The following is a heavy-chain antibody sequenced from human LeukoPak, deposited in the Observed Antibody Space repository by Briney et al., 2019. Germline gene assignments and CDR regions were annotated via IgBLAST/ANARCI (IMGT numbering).Heavy chain of an antibody. J-gene: IGHJ3*02. CDR1: GGSISSSSYY. V-gene: IGHV4-39*07. D-gene: IGHD1-26*01. CDR3: ARTLVGATSRLDAFDI. Sequence: KPSETLSLTCTVSGGSISSSSYYWGWIRQPPGKGLEWIGSIYYSGSTYYNPSLKSRVTISVDTSKNQFSLKLSSVTAADTAVYYCARTLVGATSRLDAFDIWGQGTMVTVSS. CDR2: IYYSGST.